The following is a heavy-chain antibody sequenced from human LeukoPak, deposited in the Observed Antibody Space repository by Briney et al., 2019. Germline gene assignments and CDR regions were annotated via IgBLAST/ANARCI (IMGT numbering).Heavy chain of an antibody. D-gene: IGHD3-10*01. CDR3: APHRGGLEDLTFDP. CDR1: GYSFTNFW. J-gene: IGHJ5*02. Sequence: GESLKISCKAYGYSFTNFWIGWVRQMPGKGLEWMGRIDPSDSYTNYSPSFQGHVTISADKSISTAYLQWSSLKASDTAMYYCAPHRGGLEDLTFDPWGQGTLVTVSS. CDR2: IDPSDSYT. V-gene: IGHV5-10-1*01.